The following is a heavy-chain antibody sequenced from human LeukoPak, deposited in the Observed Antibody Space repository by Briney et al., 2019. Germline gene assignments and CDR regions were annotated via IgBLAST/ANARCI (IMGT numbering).Heavy chain of an antibody. CDR3: AGIAVAGTDYYYGMDV. CDR1: GGSFSGYY. J-gene: IGHJ6*02. CDR2: INHSGST. Sequence: PSETLSLTCAVYGGSFSGYYWSWIRQPPGKGLEWIGEINHSGSTNYNPSLKSRVTISVDTSKNQFSLKLSSVTAADTAVYYCAGIAVAGTDYYYGMDVWGQGTTVTVSS. V-gene: IGHV4-34*01. D-gene: IGHD6-19*01.